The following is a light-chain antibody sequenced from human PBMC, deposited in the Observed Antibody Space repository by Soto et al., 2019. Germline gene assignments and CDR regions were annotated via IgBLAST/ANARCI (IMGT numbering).Light chain of an antibody. CDR1: SSDVGGYKF. CDR3: SAYAGSNSLI. J-gene: IGLJ2*01. Sequence: QSVLTQPPSASGSPGQSVTISCTGTSSDVGGYKFVSWYQRLPGKAPKLIIYDVTRRPPGVPDRFSGSKSGNTASLTVSGLHAEDDGDYYCSAYAGSNSLIFGGGTKLTVL. CDR2: DVT. V-gene: IGLV2-8*01.